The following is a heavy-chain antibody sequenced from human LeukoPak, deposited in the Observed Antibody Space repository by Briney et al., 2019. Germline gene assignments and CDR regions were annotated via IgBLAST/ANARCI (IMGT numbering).Heavy chain of an antibody. V-gene: IGHV1-2*02. CDR2: INPNSGGT. CDR3: ARGQLAAAWAGAF. CDR1: GYTFTGYY. D-gene: IGHD6-13*01. Sequence: ASVKVSCKASGYTFTGYYMHWVRQAPGQGLEWTGWINPNSGGTNYAQKFQGRVTMTRDTSISTAYMELSRLRSDDTAVYYCARGQLAAAWAGAFWGQGTLVTVSS. J-gene: IGHJ4*02.